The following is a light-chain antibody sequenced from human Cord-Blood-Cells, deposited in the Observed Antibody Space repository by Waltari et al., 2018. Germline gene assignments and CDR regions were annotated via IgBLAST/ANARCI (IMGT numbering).Light chain of an antibody. CDR2: KDS. J-gene: IGLJ2*01. CDR3: QSADSSGTYVV. V-gene: IGLV3-25*03. Sequence: SYELTQPPSVSVSPGQTARITCSGDALPKQYAYWYQQKTGQAPVLVIYKDSQRPSGIPERFSGSSSGTTVTLTIIGVQAEDEADYYCQSADSSGTYVVFGGGTKLTVL. CDR1: ALPKQY.